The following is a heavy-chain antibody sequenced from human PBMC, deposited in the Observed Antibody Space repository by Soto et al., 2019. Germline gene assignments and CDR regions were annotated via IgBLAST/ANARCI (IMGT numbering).Heavy chain of an antibody. CDR1: GYRFTSYW. D-gene: IGHD6-13*01. CDR3: ARQAYSSSWYDWFDP. Sequence: GESLKISCKGSGYRFTSYWITWVRQMPGKGLEWMGRIDPSDSYTNYSPSFQGHVTISADKSISTAYLQWSSLKASDTAMFYCARQAYSSSWYDWFDPWGQGTLVTVSS. V-gene: IGHV5-10-1*01. CDR2: IDPSDSYT. J-gene: IGHJ5*02.